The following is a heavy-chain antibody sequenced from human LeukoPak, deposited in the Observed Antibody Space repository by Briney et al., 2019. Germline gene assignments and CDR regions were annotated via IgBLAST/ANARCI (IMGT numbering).Heavy chain of an antibody. J-gene: IGHJ6*03. CDR2: IMPLFGTA. CDR1: GGTFNSYA. V-gene: IGHV1-69*05. D-gene: IGHD5-24*01. CDR3: ASGSLGDGYGVGDYYQYMDV. Sequence: ASVKVSCKASGGTFNSYAISWVRQAPGQGLEWMGGIMPLFGTANYAQEFQGRVTFTTDESASTAYMEVSSLRSEDTAVYYCASGSLGDGYGVGDYYQYMDVWGKGTTVTVSS.